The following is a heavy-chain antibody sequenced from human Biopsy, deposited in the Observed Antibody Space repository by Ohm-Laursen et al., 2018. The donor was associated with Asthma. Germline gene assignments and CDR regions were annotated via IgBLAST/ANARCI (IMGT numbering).Heavy chain of an antibody. CDR3: ARKAGSCISRTCYSLDF. J-gene: IGHJ4*02. Sequence: VKISCKSLGGTFNTYVIGWVRQAPGQGLKWMGGINSVFGTTTYPQKFQDRVTITADDSTSTVYMESSSLRSEDTAVYYCARKAGSCISRTCYSLDFWGQGTLVTVSS. D-gene: IGHD2-2*01. V-gene: IGHV1-69*13. CDR1: GGTFNTYV. CDR2: INSVFGTT.